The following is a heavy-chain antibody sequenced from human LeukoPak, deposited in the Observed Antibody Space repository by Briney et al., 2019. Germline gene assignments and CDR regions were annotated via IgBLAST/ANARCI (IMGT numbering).Heavy chain of an antibody. CDR3: AKWGDYDVLTGYYVSDY. D-gene: IGHD3-9*01. CDR1: GFTFSKYA. V-gene: IGHV3-23*01. J-gene: IGHJ4*02. Sequence: GASLRLSCAASGFTFSKYAMGWVRQAPGKGMEWVSAITGGGSDIYYADSMKSRFTISRDNSKNPLYLQINSLRAEDTAVYYCAKWGDYDVLTGYYVSDYWGQGTLVTVS. CDR2: ITGGGSDI.